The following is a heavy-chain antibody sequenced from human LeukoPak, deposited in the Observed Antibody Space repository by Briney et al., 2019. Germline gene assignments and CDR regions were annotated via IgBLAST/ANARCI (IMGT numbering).Heavy chain of an antibody. Sequence: GASVKVSCKASGYTFTGYYMHWVRQAPGQGLEWMGWINPNSGGINYAQKFQGRVTMTRDTSISTAYMELSRLRSDDTAVYYCARARQTDAFDIWGQGTMVTVSS. J-gene: IGHJ3*02. D-gene: IGHD6-6*01. V-gene: IGHV1-2*02. CDR2: INPNSGGI. CDR1: GYTFTGYY. CDR3: ARARQTDAFDI.